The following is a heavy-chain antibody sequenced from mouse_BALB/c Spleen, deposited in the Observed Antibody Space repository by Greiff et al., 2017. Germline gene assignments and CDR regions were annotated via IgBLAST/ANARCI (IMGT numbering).Heavy chain of an antibody. J-gene: IGHJ2*01. Sequence: EVQGVESGGGLVKPGGSLKLSCAASGFTFSSYTMSWVRQTPEKRLEWVATISSGGGNTYYPDSVKGRFTISRDNAKNNLYLQMSSLKSEDTALYYCARYDGLRRSFDYWGQGTTLTVSS. CDR2: ISSGGGNT. V-gene: IGHV5-9*03. CDR1: GFTFSSYT. CDR3: ARYDGLRRSFDY. D-gene: IGHD2-4*01.